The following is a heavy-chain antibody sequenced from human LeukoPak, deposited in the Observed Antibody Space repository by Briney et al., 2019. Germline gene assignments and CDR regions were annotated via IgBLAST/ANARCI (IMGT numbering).Heavy chain of an antibody. Sequence: SETLSLTCAVSAYSIRGDDYWGWVPQSPGKGLEWIGSIYHSGSTHYNPSLKSRITISVDTSKNQFSLMLNSVTAADTAVYYCARNRSMTTTPGFDHWGQGTLVTVSS. V-gene: IGHV4-38-2*01. CDR2: IYHSGST. CDR1: AYSIRGDDY. CDR3: ARNRSMTTTPGFDH. D-gene: IGHD4-11*01. J-gene: IGHJ4*02.